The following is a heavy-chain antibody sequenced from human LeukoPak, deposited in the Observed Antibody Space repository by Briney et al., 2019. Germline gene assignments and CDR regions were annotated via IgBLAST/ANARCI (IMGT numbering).Heavy chain of an antibody. CDR1: GGTFSSYA. Sequence: SVKVSCKASGGTFSSYAISWVRQAPGQGLEWMGRIIPILGIANYAQKFQGRVTITADKSTSTAYMELRSLRSDDTAVYYCARDEKFMVRGVIITPPFDYWGQGTLVTVSS. CDR3: ARDEKFMVRGVIITPPFDY. CDR2: IIPILGIA. J-gene: IGHJ4*02. V-gene: IGHV1-69*04. D-gene: IGHD3-10*01.